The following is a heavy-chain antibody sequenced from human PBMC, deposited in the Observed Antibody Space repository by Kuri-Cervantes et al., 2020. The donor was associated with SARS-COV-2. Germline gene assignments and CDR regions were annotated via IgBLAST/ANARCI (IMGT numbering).Heavy chain of an antibody. CDR1: GFTFSNYG. CDR3: AKDPGTMARGHYYYGMDV. J-gene: IGHJ6*02. CDR2: ISYNGSNE. V-gene: IGHV3-30*18. Sequence: LSLTCAASGFTFSNYGMHWVRQAPGKGLEWVAVISYNGSNEYYADSVKGRFTISRDNSKNTLYLQVNSLRAEDTSVYYCAKDPGTMARGHYYYGMDVRGQGTTVTVSS. D-gene: IGHD3-10*01.